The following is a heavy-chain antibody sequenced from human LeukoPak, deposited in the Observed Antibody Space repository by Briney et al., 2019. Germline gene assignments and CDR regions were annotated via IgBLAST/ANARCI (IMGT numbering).Heavy chain of an antibody. CDR1: GGSISNYY. J-gene: IGHJ4*02. Sequence: SETLSLTCTVSGGSISNYYWSWIRQPPGKGLEWIGHIYYSGSTNYNPSLKSRATISLHTSKNQFSLKLSSVTAADTAVYYCARGTYYYDSSAYYYFDYWGQGTLVTVSS. V-gene: IGHV4-59*01. CDR2: IYYSGST. CDR3: ARGTYYYDSSAYYYFDY. D-gene: IGHD3-22*01.